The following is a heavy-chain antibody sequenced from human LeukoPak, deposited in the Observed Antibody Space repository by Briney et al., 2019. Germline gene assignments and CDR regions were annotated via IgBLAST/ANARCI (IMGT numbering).Heavy chain of an antibody. CDR3: ARYFLSDENQLRLAAPCDY. Sequence: GGSLRLSCAASGFTFSSYAMSWVRQAPGKGLEGVSSISSSSTYIYYTDSVKGRFTISRDNAKNSLYLQMKDLRAEDMALYYCARYFLSDENQLRLAAPCDYWGQGTLVTVSS. CDR2: ISSSSTYI. CDR1: GFTFSSYA. V-gene: IGHV3-21*01. J-gene: IGHJ4*02. D-gene: IGHD2-15*01.